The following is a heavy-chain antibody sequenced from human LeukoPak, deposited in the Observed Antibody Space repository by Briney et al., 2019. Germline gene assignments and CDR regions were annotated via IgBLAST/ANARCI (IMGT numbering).Heavy chain of an antibody. Sequence: PGGSLRLSCAASGFTFSSYEMSWVRQAPGKGLEWVSAISGSGGSTYYADSVKGRFTISRDNSKNTLYLQMNSLRAEDTAVYYCAKSSGSSGYYYFDYWGQGTLVTVSS. J-gene: IGHJ4*02. V-gene: IGHV3-23*01. CDR1: GFTFSSYE. CDR2: ISGSGGST. CDR3: AKSSGSSGYYYFDY. D-gene: IGHD3-22*01.